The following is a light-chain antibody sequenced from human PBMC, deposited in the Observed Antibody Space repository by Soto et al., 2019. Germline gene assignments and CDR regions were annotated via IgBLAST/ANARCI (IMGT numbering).Light chain of an antibody. J-gene: IGKJ5*01. CDR1: QSVGSN. CDR2: DAS. V-gene: IGKV3-15*01. Sequence: EMVMTQSPATLSVSPGERATLSCRASQSVGSNLAWYQQKPGQTPRLLIYDASTRATGIPARFSGSGSGTGFTLTISSLQSEDSAVYYCQQYNNWPPITFGQGTRLEI. CDR3: QQYNNWPPIT.